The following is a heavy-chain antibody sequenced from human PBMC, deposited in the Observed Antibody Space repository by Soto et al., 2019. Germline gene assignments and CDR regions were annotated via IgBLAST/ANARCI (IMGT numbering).Heavy chain of an antibody. D-gene: IGHD3-22*01. Sequence: SETLSLTCTVSGGSISSYYWSWIRQPPGKGLEWIGYIYYSGSTNYSPSLKSRVTISVDTSKSQFSLKLSSVTAADTAVYYCARRLDFDYWGQGTLVTVSS. V-gene: IGHV4-59*08. J-gene: IGHJ4*02. CDR1: GGSISSYY. CDR3: ARRLDFDY. CDR2: IYYSGST.